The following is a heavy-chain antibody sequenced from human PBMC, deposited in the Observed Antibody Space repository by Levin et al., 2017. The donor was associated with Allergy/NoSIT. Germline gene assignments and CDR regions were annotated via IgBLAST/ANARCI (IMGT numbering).Heavy chain of an antibody. CDR1: GGSISSYY. J-gene: IGHJ4*02. V-gene: IGHV4-59*01. CDR2: IYYSGST. Sequence: SETLSLTCTVSGGSISSYYWSWIRQPPGKGLEWIGYIYYSGSTNYNPSLKSRVTISVDTSKNQFSLKLSSVTAADTAVYYCARGISLYGDYNYWGQGTLVTVSS. CDR3: ARGISLYGDYNY. D-gene: IGHD4-17*01.